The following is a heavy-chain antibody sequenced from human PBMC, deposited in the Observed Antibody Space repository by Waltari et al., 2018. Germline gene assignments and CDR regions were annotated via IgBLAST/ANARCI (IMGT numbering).Heavy chain of an antibody. V-gene: IGHV4-4*07. D-gene: IGHD6-13*01. J-gene: IGHJ6*03. CDR2: IYTSGST. CDR1: GGSISSYY. Sequence: VQLQESGPGLVKPSETLSLTCTVSGGSISSYYWSWIRQPAGKGLEWIGRIYTSGSTNYNPSLKSRVTMSVDTSKNQFSLKLSSVTAADTAVYYCARDGYSSSWYPHYYYYYMDVWGKGTTVTVSS. CDR3: ARDGYSSSWYPHYYYYYMDV.